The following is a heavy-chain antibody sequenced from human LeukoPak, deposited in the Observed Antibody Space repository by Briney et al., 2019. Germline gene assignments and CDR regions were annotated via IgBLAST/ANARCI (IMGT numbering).Heavy chain of an antibody. V-gene: IGHV1-2*02. Sequence: SVTVSCKASGYTFTGYYLHWVRQAPGQGLEWMGWINPNSGGTNYAQNFQGRVTMTRDTSISTAYMELSRLRSDDTAVYYCATPETSSWWGDYWGQGTLVTV. CDR3: ATPETSSWWGDY. J-gene: IGHJ4*02. D-gene: IGHD6-13*01. CDR2: INPNSGGT. CDR1: GYTFTGYY.